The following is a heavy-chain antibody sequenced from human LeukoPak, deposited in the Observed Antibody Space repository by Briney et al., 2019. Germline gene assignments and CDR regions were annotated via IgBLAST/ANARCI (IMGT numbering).Heavy chain of an antibody. CDR1: GGSISSSSYY. V-gene: IGHV4-39*01. D-gene: IGHD1-26*01. Sequence: SETLSLTCTVSGGSISSSSYYWGWIRQPPGKGLEWIGSIYYSGSTYYNPSLKSRVTISVDTSKNQFSLKLSSVTAADTAVYYCARPKSEAGATPFDYWGQGTLVTVSS. CDR3: ARPKSEAGATPFDY. CDR2: IYYSGST. J-gene: IGHJ4*02.